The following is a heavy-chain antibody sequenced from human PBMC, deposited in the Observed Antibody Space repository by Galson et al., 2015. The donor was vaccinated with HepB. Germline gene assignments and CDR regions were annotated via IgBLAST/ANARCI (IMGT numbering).Heavy chain of an antibody. V-gene: IGHV1-18*04. J-gene: IGHJ6*02. D-gene: IGHD3-3*01. Sequence: SVKVSCKASGYTFTSYGISWVRQAPGQGLEWMGWISAYNGNTNYAQKLQGRVTMTTDTSTSTAYMELRSLRSDDTAVYYCARVHVLRFLEWFSPPPGGMDVWGQGTTVTVSS. CDR3: ARVHVLRFLEWFSPPPGGMDV. CDR1: GYTFTSYG. CDR2: ISAYNGNT.